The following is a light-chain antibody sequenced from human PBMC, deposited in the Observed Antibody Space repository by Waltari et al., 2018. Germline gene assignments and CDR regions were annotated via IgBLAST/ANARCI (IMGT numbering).Light chain of an antibody. V-gene: IGLV2-18*02. CDR3: ASHSNTTAVL. Sequence: QSALAQTPPVSGSPGQSVTISCTGTGSDVGLYNRVSWYQQPPGTAPKVMIYEVTNRPSGVPDRFSGAKSGNTASLTISGLQPEDEAHYFCASHSNTTAVLFGGGTKVTVL. CDR1: GSDVGLYNR. CDR2: EVT. J-gene: IGLJ2*01.